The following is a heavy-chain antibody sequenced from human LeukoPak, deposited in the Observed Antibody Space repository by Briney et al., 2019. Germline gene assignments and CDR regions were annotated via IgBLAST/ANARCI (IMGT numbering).Heavy chain of an antibody. CDR1: GGSISSYY. CDR2: IYYSGST. CDR3: ARVLPAAIPNWFDP. Sequence: SETLSLTYTVSGGSISSYYWSWIRQPPGKGLEWIGYIYYSGSTNYNPSLKSRVTISVDTSKNQFSLKLSSVTAADTAVYYCARVLPAAIPNWFDPWGQGTLVTVSS. V-gene: IGHV4-59*12. J-gene: IGHJ5*02. D-gene: IGHD2-2*01.